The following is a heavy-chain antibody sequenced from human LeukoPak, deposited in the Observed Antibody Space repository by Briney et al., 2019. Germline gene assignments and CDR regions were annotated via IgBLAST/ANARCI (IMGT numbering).Heavy chain of an antibody. CDR2: INTDGTVT. V-gene: IGHV3-74*01. Sequence: PGGSLRLSCTACGFTFSKYWMLWVRQAPGKGLESVSRINTDGTVTTYADSVKGRFTVSRDNADNTIFLQMNSVRDEDTAVYYCATKQWLAPPPDSWGQGTPVTVSS. D-gene: IGHD6-19*01. CDR3: ATKQWLAPPPDS. J-gene: IGHJ4*02. CDR1: GFTFSKYW.